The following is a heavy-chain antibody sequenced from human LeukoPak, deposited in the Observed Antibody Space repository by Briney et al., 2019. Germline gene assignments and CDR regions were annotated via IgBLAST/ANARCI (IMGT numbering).Heavy chain of an antibody. V-gene: IGHV3-7*03. CDR2: IKQDGGEK. D-gene: IGHD3-22*01. J-gene: IGHJ4*02. Sequence: PGGSLRLSCAASEFTFSSYWMSWVRQAPGKGLEWVANIKQDGGEKYYLDSVKGRFTVSRDNAKNTLYLQMNSLRAEDTAVYYCAKDRGRHYYDSSGYFFDYWGQGTLVTVSS. CDR3: AKDRGRHYYDSSGYFFDY. CDR1: EFTFSSYW.